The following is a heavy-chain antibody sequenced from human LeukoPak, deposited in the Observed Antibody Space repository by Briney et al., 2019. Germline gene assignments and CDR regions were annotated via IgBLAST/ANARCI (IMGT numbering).Heavy chain of an antibody. CDR3: ARVYDFWSGYHLDY. V-gene: IGHV3-23*01. CDR2: ISGSGGST. CDR1: GFTFSSYA. J-gene: IGHJ4*02. D-gene: IGHD3-3*01. Sequence: GGSLRLSCAASGFTFSSYAMSWVRQAPGKGLEWVSAISGSGGSTYYADFVKGRFTISRDNSKNTLYLQMNSLRAEDTAVYYCARVYDFWSGYHLDYWGQGTLVTVSS.